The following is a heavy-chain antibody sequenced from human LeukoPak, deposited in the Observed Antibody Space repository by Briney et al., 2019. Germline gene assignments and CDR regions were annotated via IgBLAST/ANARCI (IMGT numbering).Heavy chain of an antibody. J-gene: IGHJ3*02. CDR3: ARDLISGDWTWDI. CDR2: INPSGGTT. D-gene: IGHD2-21*02. Sequence: ASVKVSCKASGYTFTSYGISWVRQAPGQGLEWMGTINPSGGTTNYAQKFQGRITMTGDTSTSTVYMELSSLRSDDTAVYYCARDLISGDWTWDIWGQGTMVTVSS. CDR1: GYTFTSYG. V-gene: IGHV1-46*01.